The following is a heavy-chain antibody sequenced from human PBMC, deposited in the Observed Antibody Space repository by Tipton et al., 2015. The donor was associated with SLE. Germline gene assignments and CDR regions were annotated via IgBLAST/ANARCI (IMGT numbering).Heavy chain of an antibody. CDR2: IYTSGST. Sequence: TLSLTCTVSGGSISSGSYYWSWIRQPAGKGLEWIGHIYTSGSTNYNPSLKSRVTILVDRSKNQFSLKLSSVTAADTAVYYCARGGGSYYDYWGQGTLVTVSS. V-gene: IGHV4-61*09. D-gene: IGHD1-26*01. J-gene: IGHJ4*02. CDR3: ARGGGSYYDY. CDR1: GGSISSGSYY.